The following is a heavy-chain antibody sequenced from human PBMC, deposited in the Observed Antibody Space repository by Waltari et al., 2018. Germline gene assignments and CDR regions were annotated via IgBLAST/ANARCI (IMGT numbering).Heavy chain of an antibody. CDR1: GGSISSGSYY. Sequence: QVQLQESGPGLVKPSQTLSLTCTVSGGSISSGSYYWSWIRQPAGKGLEWIGYIYTSGSTNYNPSLKSRVTISVDTSKNQFSLKLSSVTAADTAVYYCARDRGLRGGYDSWGQGTLVTVSS. CDR2: IYTSGST. D-gene: IGHD5-12*01. CDR3: ARDRGLRGGYDS. V-gene: IGHV4-61*09. J-gene: IGHJ5*02.